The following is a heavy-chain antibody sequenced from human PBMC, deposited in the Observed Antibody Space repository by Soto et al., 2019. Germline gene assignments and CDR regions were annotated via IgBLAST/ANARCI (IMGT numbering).Heavy chain of an antibody. CDR2: IIPIFGTA. CDR3: ARAGYVQPHEFDY. D-gene: IGHD2-2*01. J-gene: IGHJ4*02. V-gene: IGHV1-69*13. Sequence: ASVKVSCKASGGTFSSYTISWVRQAPGQGLEWMGGIIPIFGTANYAQKFQGRVTITADESTSTAYMELSSLRSEDTAVYYCARAGYVQPHEFDYWGQGTPVTVSS. CDR1: GGTFSSYT.